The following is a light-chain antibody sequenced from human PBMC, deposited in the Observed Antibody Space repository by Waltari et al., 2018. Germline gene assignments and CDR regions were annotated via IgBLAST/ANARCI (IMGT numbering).Light chain of an antibody. V-gene: IGLV1-44*01. CDR2: NNT. CDR3: AAWDDSLNGVV. CDR1: SSNIGRDI. J-gene: IGLJ2*01. Sequence: QSVLTQSPSASGTSGQRVTISCSGSSSNIGRDIVNWYRHLPGTAPKLLIYNNTQRPSGVPDRFSGSKSGTSASLAISGFQSEDEADYYCAAWDDSLNGVVFGGGTKLSVL.